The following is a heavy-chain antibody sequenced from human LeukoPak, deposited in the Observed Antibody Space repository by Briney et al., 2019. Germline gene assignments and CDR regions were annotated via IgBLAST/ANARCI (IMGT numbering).Heavy chain of an antibody. CDR1: GDSISDYY. J-gene: IGHJ5*02. CDR2: VYYSGTT. Sequence: SETLSLTCTVSGDSISDYYWSWIRQSPEKGLEWIGEVYYSGTTHYNPSLKSRVTISIDTSQNQFSLRLRSVTAADTAVYYCARELDGNGGWFDPWDQGTLVIVSS. CDR3: ARELDGNGGWFDP. D-gene: IGHD3-10*01. V-gene: IGHV4-59*01.